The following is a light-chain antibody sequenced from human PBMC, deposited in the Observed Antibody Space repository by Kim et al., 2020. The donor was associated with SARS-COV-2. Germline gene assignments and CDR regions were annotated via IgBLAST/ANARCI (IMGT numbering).Light chain of an antibody. V-gene: IGKV1-39*01. CDR2: AAS. CDR1: QSISSY. J-gene: IGKJ3*01. Sequence: DIQMTQSPSSLSASVGDRVTITCRASQSISSYINWYQQKPGKAPKLLIYAASSLQSGVPSRFSGSGSGTDFTLTISSLQPEDFATYYCQQSYSTPVTFGPGTKVDIK. CDR3: QQSYSTPVT.